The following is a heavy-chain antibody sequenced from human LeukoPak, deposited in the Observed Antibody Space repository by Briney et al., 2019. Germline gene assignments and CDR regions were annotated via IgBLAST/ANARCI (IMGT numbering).Heavy chain of an antibody. V-gene: IGHV1-24*01. CDR3: ATAQWLRFPPDY. J-gene: IGHJ4*02. CDR1: GYTLTELS. D-gene: IGHD5-12*01. Sequence: ASVKVSCKVSGYTLTELSMHWVRQAPGKGLEWMGGFDPEDGETIYAQKFQGRVTMTEDTSTDTAYMELSSLRSEDTAVYYCATAQWLRFPPDYWSQGTLVTVSS. CDR2: FDPEDGET.